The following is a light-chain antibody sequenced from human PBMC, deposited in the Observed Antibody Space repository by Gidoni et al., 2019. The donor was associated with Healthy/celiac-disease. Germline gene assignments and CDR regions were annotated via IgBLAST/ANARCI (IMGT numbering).Light chain of an antibody. V-gene: IGKV1-39*01. CDR3: QQSYSTPHWT. Sequence: DIQMTQSPSSLSASVGDRVTITCRASQSISSYLNWYQQKPGKAPKLLIHAASSLQSGVPSRFSGSGSGTDFTLTISSLQPEDFATYYCQQSYSTPHWTFGQGTKVEIK. J-gene: IGKJ1*01. CDR2: AAS. CDR1: QSISSY.